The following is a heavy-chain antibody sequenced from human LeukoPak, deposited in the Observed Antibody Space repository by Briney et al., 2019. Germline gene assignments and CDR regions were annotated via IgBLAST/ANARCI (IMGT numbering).Heavy chain of an antibody. CDR2: MNPNSGNT. J-gene: IGHJ3*02. V-gene: IGHV1-8*01. Sequence: ASVKVSCKASGYTFTSYDINWVRQATGQGLEWMGWMNPNSGNTGYAQKFQGRVTMTRNTSISTAYMELSSLRAEDTAVYYCARNGPSADDAFDIWGQGTMVTVSS. CDR1: GYTFTSYD. D-gene: IGHD2-8*01. CDR3: ARNGPSADDAFDI.